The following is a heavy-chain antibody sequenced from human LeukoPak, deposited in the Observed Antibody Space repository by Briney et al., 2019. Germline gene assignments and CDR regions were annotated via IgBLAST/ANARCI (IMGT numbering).Heavy chain of an antibody. J-gene: IGHJ4*02. CDR1: GGSISSSNW. D-gene: IGHD6-13*01. Sequence: SETLSLTCAVSGGSISSSNWWSWVRQPPGKGLEWIGEIYHSGSTNYNPSLKSRVTISVDTSKNQFSLKLSSVTAADTAVYYCARQRSSYIAAAATRFDYWGQGTLVTVSS. CDR3: ARQRSSYIAAAATRFDY. V-gene: IGHV4-4*02. CDR2: IYHSGST.